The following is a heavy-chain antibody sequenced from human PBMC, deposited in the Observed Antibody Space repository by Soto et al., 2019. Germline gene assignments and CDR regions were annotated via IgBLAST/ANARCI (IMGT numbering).Heavy chain of an antibody. Sequence: GGSLRLSCAASGFTFSSYAMHWVRQAPGKGLEWVAVISYDGSNKYYADSVKGRFTISRDNSKNTLYLQMNSLRAEDTAVYYCARDQSSGWYPHKFNYYYYYYGMDVWGQGTTVTVSS. V-gene: IGHV3-30-3*01. D-gene: IGHD6-19*01. CDR1: GFTFSSYA. CDR3: ARDQSSGWYPHKFNYYYYYYGMDV. J-gene: IGHJ6*02. CDR2: ISYDGSNK.